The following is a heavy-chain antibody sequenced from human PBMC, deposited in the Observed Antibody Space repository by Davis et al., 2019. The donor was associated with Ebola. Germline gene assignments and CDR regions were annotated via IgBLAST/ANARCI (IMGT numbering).Heavy chain of an antibody. Sequence: GESLKISCTASGFTFGDYAMSWVRQAPGKGLEWVGFIRSKAYGGTTEYAASVKGRFTISRDDSKSIAYLQMNSLKTEDTAVYYCTKEGYSSSDYWGQGTLVTVSS. CDR3: TKEGYSSSDY. CDR1: GFTFGDYA. V-gene: IGHV3-49*04. J-gene: IGHJ4*02. D-gene: IGHD6-13*01. CDR2: IRSKAYGGTT.